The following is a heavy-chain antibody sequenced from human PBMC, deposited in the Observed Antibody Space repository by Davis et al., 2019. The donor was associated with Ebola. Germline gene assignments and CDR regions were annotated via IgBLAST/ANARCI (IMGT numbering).Heavy chain of an antibody. D-gene: IGHD3-16*01. CDR3: ARADYCHNAPPYYLDY. CDR2: IDTSGGST. CDR1: GSTFSTSE. Sequence: PGGSLRLSCAASGSTFSTSELNWVRQAPGKGLEWISFIDTSGGSTNYADSVKGRFTISRANAQNLLFLEMNSLRADDTAVYYCARADYCHNAPPYYLDYWGQGTLVTVSS. J-gene: IGHJ4*02. V-gene: IGHV3-48*03.